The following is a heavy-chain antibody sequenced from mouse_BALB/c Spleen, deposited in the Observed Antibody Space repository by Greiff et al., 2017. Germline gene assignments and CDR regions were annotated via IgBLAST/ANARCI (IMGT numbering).Heavy chain of an antibody. CDR3: ARGQYYGSSYFDY. J-gene: IGHJ2*01. CDR1: GYTFTSYW. Sequence: QVQLQQSGAELVKPGASVKLSCKASGYTFTSYWMHWVKQRPGQGLEWIGEINPSNGRTNYNEKFKSKATLTVDKSSSTAYMQLSSLTSEDSAVYYCARGQYYGSSYFDYWGQGTTLTVSS. D-gene: IGHD1-1*01. CDR2: INPSNGRT. V-gene: IGHV1S81*02.